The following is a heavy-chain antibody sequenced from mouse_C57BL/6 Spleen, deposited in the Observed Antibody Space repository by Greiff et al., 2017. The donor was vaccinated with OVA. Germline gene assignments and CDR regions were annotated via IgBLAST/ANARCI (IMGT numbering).Heavy chain of an antibody. J-gene: IGHJ4*01. CDR1: GFSFNTYA. V-gene: IGHV10-1*01. CDR3: VREDYYAMDY. CDR2: IRSKSNNYAT. Sequence: EAGGGLVQPKGSLRLSCAASGFSFNTYAMNWVRQAPGKGLEWVARIRSKSNNYATYYADSVKDRFTISRDDSESMLYLQMNNLKTEDTAMYYCVREDYYAMDYWGQGTSVTVSS.